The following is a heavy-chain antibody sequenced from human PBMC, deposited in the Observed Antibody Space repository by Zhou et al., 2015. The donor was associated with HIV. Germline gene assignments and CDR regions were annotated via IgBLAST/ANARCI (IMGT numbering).Heavy chain of an antibody. V-gene: IGHV1-58*02. CDR2: IVVGSGNT. D-gene: IGHD3-22*01. CDR3: AAVPYYYDSSGYYYGAAFDI. CDR1: GFTFTSSA. Sequence: QMQLVQSGPEVKKPGTSVKVSCKASGFTFTSSAMQWVRQARGQRLEWIGWIVVGSGNTNYAQKFQERVTITRDMSTSTAYMELSSLRSEDTAVYYCAAVPYYYDSSGYYYGAAFDIWGQGTMVTVSS. J-gene: IGHJ3*02.